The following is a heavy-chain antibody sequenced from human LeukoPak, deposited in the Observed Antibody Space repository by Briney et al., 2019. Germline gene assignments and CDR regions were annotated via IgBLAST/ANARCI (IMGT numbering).Heavy chain of an antibody. CDR3: AKVFGTYYAEY. CDR1: GFTFSSYA. D-gene: IGHD1-26*01. V-gene: IGHV3-23*01. J-gene: IGHJ4*02. CDR2: LSGTGIST. Sequence: GGSLRLSCAASGFTFSSYAMSWVRQAPGKGLEWVSALSGTGISTYYADSVKGRFTISRDNSKNTLYLQMNSLRADDTAVYYCAKVFGTYYAEYWGRGTLVTVSS.